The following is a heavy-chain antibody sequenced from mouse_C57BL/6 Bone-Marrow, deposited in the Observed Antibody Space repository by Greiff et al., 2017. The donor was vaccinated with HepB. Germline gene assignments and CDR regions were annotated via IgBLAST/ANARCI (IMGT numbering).Heavy chain of an antibody. CDR1: GYTFTDYE. J-gene: IGHJ3*01. CDR3: TFGGAY. CDR2: IDPETGGT. D-gene: IGHD3-1*01. V-gene: IGHV1-15*01. Sequence: VQLQESGAELVRPGASVTLSCKASGYTFTDYEMHWVKQTPVHGLEWIGAIDPETGGTAYNQKFKGKAILTADKSSSTAYMELRSLTSEDSAVYYCTFGGAYWGQGTLVTVSA.